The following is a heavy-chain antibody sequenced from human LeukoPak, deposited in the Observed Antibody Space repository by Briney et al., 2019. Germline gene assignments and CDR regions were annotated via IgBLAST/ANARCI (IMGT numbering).Heavy chain of an antibody. CDR3: ARGNGYTYGSYYFDY. D-gene: IGHD5-18*01. CDR2: IYYRSKWYN. V-gene: IGHV6-1*01. Sequence: SQTLSLTCAISGDSISSNSAAWNWIRQSPSRGLEWLGSIYYRSKWYNDYAESVKSRITVNPDTSKNQFSLQLNAVTPEDTAVYFCARGNGYTYGSYYFDYWGQGTLVTVSS. CDR1: GDSISSNSAA. J-gene: IGHJ4*02.